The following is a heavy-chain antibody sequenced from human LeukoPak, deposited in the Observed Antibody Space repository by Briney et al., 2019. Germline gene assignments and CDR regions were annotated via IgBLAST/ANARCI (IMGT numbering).Heavy chain of an antibody. Sequence: PGGSLRLSCAASGFTFSSYAMSWVRQAPGKGLEWVSAISGSGGSTYYADSVKGRFTISRDNSKNTLYLQMNSPRAEDTAVYYCCCSSTRDEYYFDYWGQGTLVTVSS. CDR1: GFTFSSYA. V-gene: IGHV3-23*01. CDR3: CCSSTRDEYYFDY. D-gene: IGHD2-2*01. J-gene: IGHJ4*02. CDR2: ISGSGGST.